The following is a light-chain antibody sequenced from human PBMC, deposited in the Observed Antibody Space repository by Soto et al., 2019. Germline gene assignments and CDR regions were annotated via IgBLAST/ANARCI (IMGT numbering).Light chain of an antibody. J-gene: IGKJ5*01. CDR3: QQYNNWHRIT. V-gene: IGKV3-15*01. CDR2: GAS. CDR1: QSVSSI. Sequence: EIVLTQSPATLSLSPGERATLSCRASQSVSSILAWYQQKPGQAPRLLIYGASHRATGSPARCSGSRSGTEVTPTTSSLQSEDFVVYYCQQYNNWHRITFGQGTRLEIK.